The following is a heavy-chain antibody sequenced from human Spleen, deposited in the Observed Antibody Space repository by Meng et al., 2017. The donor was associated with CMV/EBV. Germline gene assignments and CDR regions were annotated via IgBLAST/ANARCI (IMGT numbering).Heavy chain of an antibody. J-gene: IGHJ4*02. V-gene: IGHV3-13*01. Sequence: GESLKISCAASGFSFSSHDMHWVRQTPGKGLEWVSSIGSAGDRYYAGSVKGRFTISRENAKNSFSLQMNSLRVGYTAVYYCARQWCYGYNSLDYWGQGTLVTVSS. CDR2: IGSAGDR. CDR3: ARQWCYGYNSLDY. CDR1: GFSFSSHD. D-gene: IGHD3-16*01.